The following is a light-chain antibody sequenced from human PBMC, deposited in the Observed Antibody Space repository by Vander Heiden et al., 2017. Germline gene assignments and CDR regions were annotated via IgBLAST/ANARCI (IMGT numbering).Light chain of an antibody. CDR2: DAS. CDR1: QGVSSY. J-gene: IGKJ4*01. CDR3: QQRGNWPVT. Sequence: EIVFTHTPDTLSLSPGGRATLSCTASQGVSSYLASYQQTPGQAPRLLIYDASNRATGTPARFSGSGSGTDFTLTISILAPDDFAVYYCQQRGNWPVTFGGGTKVEIK. V-gene: IGKV3-11*01.